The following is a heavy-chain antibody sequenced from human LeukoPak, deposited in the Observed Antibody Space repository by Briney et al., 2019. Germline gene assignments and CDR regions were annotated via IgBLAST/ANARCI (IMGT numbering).Heavy chain of an antibody. CDR3: AREGAAGTNLNWFDP. Sequence: RASETLSLTCTVSGGSISSYYWSWLRQPPGKGLEWIGYISYSGSTNFNPSLKSRVTISVDTSKNQFSLKLSSVTAADTAEYYCAREGAAGTNLNWFDPWGQGTLVTVSS. CDR2: ISYSGST. V-gene: IGHV4-59*01. D-gene: IGHD1-1*01. CDR1: GGSISSYY. J-gene: IGHJ5*02.